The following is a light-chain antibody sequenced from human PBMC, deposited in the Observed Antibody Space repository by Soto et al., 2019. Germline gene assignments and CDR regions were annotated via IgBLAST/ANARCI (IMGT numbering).Light chain of an antibody. CDR3: QKYNTAPPS. J-gene: IGKJ3*01. V-gene: IGKV1-27*01. CDR2: SAS. Sequence: GDRVTITCRASRGINNYLAWYQQKPGQAPKLLIYSASTLQSGVSYRFSGDGSGTDFTLTISSLQPEDVATYFCQKYNTAPPSFGPGTKVDLK. CDR1: RGINNY.